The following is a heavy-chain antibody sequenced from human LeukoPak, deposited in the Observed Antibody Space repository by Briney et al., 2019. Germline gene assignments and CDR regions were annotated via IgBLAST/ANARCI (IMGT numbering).Heavy chain of an antibody. J-gene: IGHJ4*02. CDR2: INPNGGGT. Sequence: GASVKVSCKASGYTFTGYYMHWVRQAPGQGLEWVGWINPNGGGTNFAQKFQGRVTLTRDTSITTAYLEVNRLESDDTAIYYCARENNSGWYRKAAFDYWGQGALVTVTS. CDR1: GYTFTGYY. CDR3: ARENNSGWYRKAAFDY. V-gene: IGHV1-2*02. D-gene: IGHD6-19*01.